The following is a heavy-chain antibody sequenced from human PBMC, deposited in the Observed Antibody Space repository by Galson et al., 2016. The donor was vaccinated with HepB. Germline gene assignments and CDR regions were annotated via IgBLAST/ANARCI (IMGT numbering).Heavy chain of an antibody. CDR1: GYTFTGYY. CDR2: INPNSGGT. Sequence: SVKVSCKASGYTFTGYYLHWVRQAPGQGLEWMGWINPNSGGTHYAQKFQGRVIMTRDTSISTVYMELRRRRSDDTAVYFCARVGGYYLYPFDYWGQGNLVTVSS. D-gene: IGHD3-22*01. V-gene: IGHV1-2*02. CDR3: ARVGGYYLYPFDY. J-gene: IGHJ4*02.